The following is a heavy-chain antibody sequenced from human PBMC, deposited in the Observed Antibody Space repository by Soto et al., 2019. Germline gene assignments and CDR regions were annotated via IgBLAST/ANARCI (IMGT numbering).Heavy chain of an antibody. CDR3: AREKGGYYGSGSYYDY. J-gene: IGHJ4*02. CDR1: GGSISSSSYY. V-gene: IGHV4-39*07. D-gene: IGHD3-10*01. Sequence: SETLSLTCTVSGGSISSSSYYWGWIRQPPGKGLEWIGTIYYSGSTNYNPSLKSRVTISVDTSKNQFSLKLSSVTAADTAVYYCAREKGGYYGSGSYYDYWGQGTLVTVSS. CDR2: IYYSGST.